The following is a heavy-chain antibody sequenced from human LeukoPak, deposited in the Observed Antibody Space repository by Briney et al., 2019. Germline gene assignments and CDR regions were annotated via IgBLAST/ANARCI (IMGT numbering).Heavy chain of an antibody. D-gene: IGHD3-10*01. Sequence: ASVKVSCKASGYTFTDYYIHWVRQAPGQGLEWMGWIDPDSGGTNLAQKFQGRVTMTTDTSITTAYMELTRLRSDDTAVYYCARRHFGSGTYVDYWGQGTLVTVSS. CDR2: IDPDSGGT. CDR1: GYTFTDYY. J-gene: IGHJ4*02. CDR3: ARRHFGSGTYVDY. V-gene: IGHV1-2*02.